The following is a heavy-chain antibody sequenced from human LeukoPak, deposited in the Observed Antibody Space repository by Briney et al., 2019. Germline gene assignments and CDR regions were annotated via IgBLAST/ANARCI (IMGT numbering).Heavy chain of an antibody. V-gene: IGHV1-18*01. CDR1: GYTFTSYG. CDR3: ARDRTYDILTGYAFDI. Sequence: GASVKVSCKASGYTFTSYGISWVRQAPGQGLEWMGWISAYNGNTNYAQKLRGRVTMTTDTSTSTAYMELRSLRSDDTAVYYCARDRTYDILTGYAFDIWGQGTMVTVSS. CDR2: ISAYNGNT. J-gene: IGHJ3*02. D-gene: IGHD3-9*01.